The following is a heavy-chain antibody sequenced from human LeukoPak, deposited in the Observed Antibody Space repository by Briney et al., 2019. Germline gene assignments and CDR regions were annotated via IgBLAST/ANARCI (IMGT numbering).Heavy chain of an antibody. D-gene: IGHD6-19*01. CDR1: GGSISSYY. V-gene: IGHV4-59*08. CDR2: IYYSGST. J-gene: IGHJ4*02. CDR3: ARLAYSSGLFDY. Sequence: SETLSLTCTVSGGSISSYYWSWIRQPPGKGLEWIGYIYYSGSTNYNPSLKSRVTISVDTSKNQFSLELSSVTAADTAVYYCARLAYSSGLFDYWGQGTLVTVSS.